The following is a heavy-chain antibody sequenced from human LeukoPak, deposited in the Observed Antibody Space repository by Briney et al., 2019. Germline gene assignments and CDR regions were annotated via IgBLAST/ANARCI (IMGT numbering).Heavy chain of an antibody. V-gene: IGHV4-30-4*01. Sequence: SQTLSLTCTVSGGSLSSGEYYWSWIRQPPGKGLEWIGYIYYSGSAYYNPSLKSRVTISVDTSKNQFSLELSSVTAADAAVYYCARDTGWSSGDYDAFDVWGLGTMVTVSS. D-gene: IGHD3-3*01. CDR1: GGSLSSGEYY. CDR3: ARDTGWSSGDYDAFDV. J-gene: IGHJ3*01. CDR2: IYYSGSA.